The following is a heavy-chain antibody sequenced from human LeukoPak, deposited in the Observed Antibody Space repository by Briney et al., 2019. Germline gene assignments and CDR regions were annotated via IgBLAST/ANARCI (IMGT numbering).Heavy chain of an antibody. D-gene: IGHD2-2*01. Sequence: SETLSLTCTVSGGSISGSSYYWGWIRQPPGKGLEWIGSIYYSGSTYYNPSLKSRVTISVDTSKNQFSLKLSSVTAADTAVYYCARGPYCSSTSCYPYWYFDLWGRGTLVTVSS. V-gene: IGHV4-39*07. J-gene: IGHJ2*01. CDR2: IYYSGST. CDR3: ARGPYCSSTSCYPYWYFDL. CDR1: GGSISGSSYY.